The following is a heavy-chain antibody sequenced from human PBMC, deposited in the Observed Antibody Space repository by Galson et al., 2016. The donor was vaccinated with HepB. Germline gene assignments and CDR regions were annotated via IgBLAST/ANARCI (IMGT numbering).Heavy chain of an antibody. J-gene: IGHJ6*02. CDR3: ARARGYRTGDPTGGAMDV. D-gene: IGHD7-27*01. CDR1: GFTFSSYD. Sequence: SLRLSCAASGFTFSSYDMHWVRQATGKGLEWVSGIGIAGDTYNPGSVKGRFTISRENAKNSLYLQMNSLRAGDTAVYYCARARGYRTGDPTGGAMDVWGQGTTVTVSS. V-gene: IGHV3-13*01. CDR2: IGIAGDT.